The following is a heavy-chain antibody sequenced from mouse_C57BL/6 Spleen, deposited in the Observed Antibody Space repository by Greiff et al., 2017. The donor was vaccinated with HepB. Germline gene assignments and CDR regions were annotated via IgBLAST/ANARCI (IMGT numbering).Heavy chain of an antibody. Sequence: EVKLMESGPGLVKPSQSLSLTCSVTGYSITRGYYWNWIRQFPGNKLEWMGYISYDGSNNYNPSLKNRISITRDTSKNQFFLKLNSVTTEDTATYYCARASVVDYYAMDYWGQGTSVTVSS. J-gene: IGHJ4*01. D-gene: IGHD1-1*01. CDR1: GYSITRGYY. CDR3: ARASVVDYYAMDY. V-gene: IGHV3-6*01. CDR2: ISYDGSN.